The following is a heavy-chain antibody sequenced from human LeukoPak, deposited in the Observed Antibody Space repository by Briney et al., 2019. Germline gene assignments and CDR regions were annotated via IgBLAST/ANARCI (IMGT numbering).Heavy chain of an antibody. CDR2: INAGNGNT. D-gene: IGHD5-18*01. Sequence: ASVKVSCTASGYTFTSYAMHWVRQAPGQRLEWMGWINAGNGNTKYSQKFQGRVTITRDTSASTAYMELSSLRSEDTAVYYCARDRSGYSYGYFDYWGQGTLVTVSS. V-gene: IGHV1-3*01. CDR1: GYTFTSYA. J-gene: IGHJ4*02. CDR3: ARDRSGYSYGYFDY.